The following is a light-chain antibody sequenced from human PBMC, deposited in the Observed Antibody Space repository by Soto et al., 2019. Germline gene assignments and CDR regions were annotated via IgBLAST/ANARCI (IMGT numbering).Light chain of an antibody. CDR3: QRYNNWPLT. J-gene: IGKJ4*01. V-gene: IGKV3-15*01. CDR1: QIVSSN. CDR2: GAS. Sequence: IVRAQSPATLSLSAGETATLSVSASQIVSSNLAWYQQKPGQAPRLLIYGASTRATGIPARFSGSGSGTEFTLTINSLQSEDFAVYYCQRYNNWPLTFGGGTKVDIK.